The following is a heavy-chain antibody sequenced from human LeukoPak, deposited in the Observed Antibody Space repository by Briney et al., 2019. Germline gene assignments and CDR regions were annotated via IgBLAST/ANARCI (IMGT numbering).Heavy chain of an antibody. CDR2: MTGSGADT. CDR3: ARDQGPDYRPVGSATQFS. D-gene: IGHD4-17*01. Sequence: GRSLRLSCAASGFTFSSYGMHWVRQTPGKGLEWVASMTGSGADTHYADSVKGRFTISRDSSKDTLNLQLNNLRPEDTAVYYCARDQGPDYRPVGSATQFSWGRGTLVAVSP. CDR1: GFTFSSYG. V-gene: IGHV3-23*01. J-gene: IGHJ5*02.